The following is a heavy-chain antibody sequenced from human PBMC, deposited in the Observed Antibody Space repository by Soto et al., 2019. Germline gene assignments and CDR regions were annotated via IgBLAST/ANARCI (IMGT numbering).Heavy chain of an antibody. CDR3: AASGSNGQFDY. V-gene: IGHV4-59*01. CDR2: IYYSGSA. D-gene: IGHD3-10*01. J-gene: IGHJ4*02. Sequence: SETLSLTCTVAGASMSNYFWHWIRQSPGKGLEYIGYIYYSGSAYYSPSHKSRLTISVDTSKNQFSMKLSSATAADTAVYFCAASGSNGQFDYWAQGTLVTVSS. CDR1: GASMSNYF.